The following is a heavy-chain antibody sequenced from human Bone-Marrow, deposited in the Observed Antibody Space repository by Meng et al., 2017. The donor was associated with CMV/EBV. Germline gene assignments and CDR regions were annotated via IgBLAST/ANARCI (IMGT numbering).Heavy chain of an antibody. Sequence: SLRLSCAASGFTFDDYAMHWVRQAPGKGLEWVSGISWNSGSIGYADSVKGRFTISRDNAKNSLYLQMNSLRAEDTALYFCAKDIQSSIAAAGTLVAFDIWGQGTMVTVSS. D-gene: IGHD6-13*01. V-gene: IGHV3-9*01. CDR1: GFTFDDYA. CDR3: AKDIQSSIAAAGTLVAFDI. CDR2: ISWNSGSI. J-gene: IGHJ3*02.